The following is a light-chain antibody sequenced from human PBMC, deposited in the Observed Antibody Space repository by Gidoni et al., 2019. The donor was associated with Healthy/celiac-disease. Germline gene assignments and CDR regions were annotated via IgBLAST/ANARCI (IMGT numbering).Light chain of an antibody. J-gene: IGKJ3*01. V-gene: IGKV3-15*01. CDR3: QQYNNWPRIT. CDR1: QSVSSN. CDR2: GAS. Sequence: EIVMTQSPATLSVSPGERATLSCRASQSVSSNLAWYQQKPGQAPRLLIYGASTRATGIPARLSGSGSGTEFTLTISSVQSEDFAVYYCQQYNNWPRITFGPGTKVDIK.